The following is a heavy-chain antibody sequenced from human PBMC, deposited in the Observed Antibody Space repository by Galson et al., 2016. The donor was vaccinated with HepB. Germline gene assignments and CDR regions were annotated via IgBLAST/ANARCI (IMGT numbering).Heavy chain of an antibody. V-gene: IGHV3-30*18. CDR2: ISYDGSNK. CDR3: AKDHAFLGLYFYGMDA. D-gene: IGHD3-9*01. CDR1: GFTFSSYG. J-gene: IGHJ6*02. Sequence: SLRLSCAASGFTFSSYGMHWVRQAPGKGLEWVAVISYDGSNKYYADSVKGRFTISRDNSKNTLYLQMNSLRAEDTAVYYCAKDHAFLGLYFYGMDAWGQGPRSPSP.